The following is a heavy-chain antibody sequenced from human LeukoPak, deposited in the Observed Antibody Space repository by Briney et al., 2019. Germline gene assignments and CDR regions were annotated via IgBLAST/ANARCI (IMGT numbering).Heavy chain of an antibody. D-gene: IGHD3-22*01. CDR3: ARSSSWLISRGSSGYHDAFDI. CDR2: IYYSGST. CDR1: GYSISSGYY. Sequence: SETLSLTCTVSGYSISSGYYWGWIRQPPGKGLEWIGYIYYSGSTNYNPSLKSRVTISVDTSENQFSLKLSSVTAADTAVYYCARSSSWLISRGSSGYHDAFDIWGQGTMVTVSS. J-gene: IGHJ3*02. V-gene: IGHV4-38-2*02.